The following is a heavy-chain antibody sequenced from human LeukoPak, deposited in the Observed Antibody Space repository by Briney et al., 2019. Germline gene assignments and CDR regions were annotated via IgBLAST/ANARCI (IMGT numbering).Heavy chain of an antibody. CDR2: IYYSGST. CDR1: GGSISSGY. J-gene: IGHJ5*02. CDR3: ARDQSWFDP. V-gene: IGHV4-59*01. Sequence: SETLSLTCTVSGGSISSGYWSWIRQPPGKGLEWIGYIYYSGSTNYNPSLKSRVTISVDTSKNQFSLKLSSVTAADTAVYYCARDQSWFDPWGQGTLVTVSS.